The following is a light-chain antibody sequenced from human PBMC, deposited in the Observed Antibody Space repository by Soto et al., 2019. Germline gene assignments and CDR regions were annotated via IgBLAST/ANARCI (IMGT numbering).Light chain of an antibody. CDR3: CSYAGSSTHVV. CDR1: SSDVGSYNL. J-gene: IGLJ2*01. V-gene: IGLV2-23*02. Sequence: QSALTQPASVSGSPGQSITISFTGTSSDVGSYNLVSWYQQHPGKAPKLMIYEVSKRPSGVSNRFSGSKSGNTASLTISGLQAEYEADYYCCSYAGSSTHVVFGGGTKLTVL. CDR2: EVS.